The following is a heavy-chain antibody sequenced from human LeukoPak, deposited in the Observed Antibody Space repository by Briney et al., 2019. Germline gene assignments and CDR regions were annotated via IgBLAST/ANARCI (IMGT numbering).Heavy chain of an antibody. CDR1: GGSFSGYY. Sequence: PSETLSLTCAVYGGSFSGYYWSWIRQPPGKGLEWIGEINHSGSTNYNPSPKSRVTISVDTSKNQFALKLSSVTAADTAVYYCARVPLVVPGGWFDRWGQGTLVTVSS. CDR2: INHSGST. CDR3: ARVPLVVPGGWFDR. D-gene: IGHD2-2*01. J-gene: IGHJ5*02. V-gene: IGHV4-34*01.